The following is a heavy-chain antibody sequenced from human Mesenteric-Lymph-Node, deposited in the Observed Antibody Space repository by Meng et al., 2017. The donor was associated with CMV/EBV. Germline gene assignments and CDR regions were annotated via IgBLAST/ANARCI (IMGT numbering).Heavy chain of an antibody. CDR1: GFTFDDYA. J-gene: IGHJ4*02. CDR2: LSWNSGII. Sequence: SLKISCAASGFTFDDYAMHWVRQAPGKGLEWVSGLSWNSGIIVYADSVKGRFTISRDNAKNSLYLQVNSLRPEDTALYYCVKDLGVDGHYFDYWGQGTLVTVSS. V-gene: IGHV3-9*01. CDR3: VKDLGVDGHYFDY. D-gene: IGHD3-16*01.